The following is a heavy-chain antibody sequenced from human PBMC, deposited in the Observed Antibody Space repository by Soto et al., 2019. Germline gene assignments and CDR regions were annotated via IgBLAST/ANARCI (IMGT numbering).Heavy chain of an antibody. CDR2: IKKDGTEK. J-gene: IGHJ4*02. Sequence: GGSLRLSCAASGFTFSGYWMTWVRQAPGKGLEWVADIKKDGTEKYYVDSVKSRFTISRDNDKKSVYLQMNGLTVEDTAVYRCARGPSYSDYSNDWFFDSWGQRALVTVSS. D-gene: IGHD3-9*01. CDR3: ARGPSYSDYSNDWFFDS. CDR1: GFTFSGYW. V-gene: IGHV3-7*03.